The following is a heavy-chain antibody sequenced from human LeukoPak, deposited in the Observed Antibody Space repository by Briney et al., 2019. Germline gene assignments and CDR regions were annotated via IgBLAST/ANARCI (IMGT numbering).Heavy chain of an antibody. CDR3: ARDQGAGNNWYYFDY. Sequence: GGSLRLSCAASGFTFTTYWMGWVRQAPGKGLEWVSAIYSGGSTYYADSVKGRFTISRDNANNLLYLQMNSLRAEDTAVYYCARDQGAGNNWYYFDYWGQGTLVTVSS. D-gene: IGHD1-1*01. V-gene: IGHV3-53*01. J-gene: IGHJ4*02. CDR1: GFTFTTYW. CDR2: IYSGGST.